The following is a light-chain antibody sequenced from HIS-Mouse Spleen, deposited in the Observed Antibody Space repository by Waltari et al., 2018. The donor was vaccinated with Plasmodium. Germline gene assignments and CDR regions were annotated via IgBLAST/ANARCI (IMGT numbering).Light chain of an antibody. J-gene: IGLJ3*02. CDR1: SLRSYY. CDR2: GKN. Sequence: SSELTQDPAVSVALGQTVRIPCQGYSLRSYYASWYQQKPGQAPVLVIYGKNNRPSGIPDRFSGSSSGNTASLTITGAQAEDEADYYCNSRDSSGNHQVFGGGTKLTVL. CDR3: NSRDSSGNHQV. V-gene: IGLV3-19*01.